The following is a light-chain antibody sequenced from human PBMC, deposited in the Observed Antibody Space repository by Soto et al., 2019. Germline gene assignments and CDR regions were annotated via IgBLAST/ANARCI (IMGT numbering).Light chain of an antibody. CDR2: EVN. CDR1: YNL. V-gene: IGLV2-14*02. CDR3: AAWDDSLNGPV. J-gene: IGLJ3*02. Sequence: QSALTQPASVSGSPGQSITISCSGTYNLVSWYQQHPGKAPKLMIFEVNKRPSGVPDRFSGSKSGTSASLAISGLQSEDEADYYCAAWDDSLNGPVFGGGTKLTVL.